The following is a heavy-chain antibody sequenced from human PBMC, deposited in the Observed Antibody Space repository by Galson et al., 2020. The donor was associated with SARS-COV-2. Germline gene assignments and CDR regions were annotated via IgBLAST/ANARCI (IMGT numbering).Heavy chain of an antibody. Sequence: QLGESLKISCAASGFTFSIYAMHWVRQAPGKGLEWVAVISYDGSNKYYADSVKGRFTISRDNSKNTVYLQMNSLRAEDTAVYYCASGNSGSYSDAFDIWGQGTMVTVSS. CDR2: ISYDGSNK. CDR3: ASGNSGSYSDAFDI. D-gene: IGHD1-26*01. V-gene: IGHV3-30*04. J-gene: IGHJ3*02. CDR1: GFTFSIYA.